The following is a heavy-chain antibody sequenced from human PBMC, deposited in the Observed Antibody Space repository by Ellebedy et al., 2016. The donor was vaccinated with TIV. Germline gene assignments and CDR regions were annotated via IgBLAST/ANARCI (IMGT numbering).Heavy chain of an antibody. Sequence: GESLKIPCKGSGFTFTDYWIGWVRHMPGKGLEWMGLIYPGDYDNRYSPSFHGQVTISDANYISTAYLQWNSLKASDTATYYCARHSPPYSGYDTDFDFWGQGTLVTVSS. CDR2: IYPGDYDN. D-gene: IGHD5-12*01. V-gene: IGHV5-51*01. J-gene: IGHJ4*02. CDR1: GFTFTDYW. CDR3: ARHSPPYSGYDTDFDF.